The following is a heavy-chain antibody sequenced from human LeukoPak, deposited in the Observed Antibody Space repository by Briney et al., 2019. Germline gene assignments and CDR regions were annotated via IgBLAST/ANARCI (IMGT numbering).Heavy chain of an antibody. CDR1: GGSISSYY. J-gene: IGHJ5*02. CDR3: ARGGGPYGDYLSRDWFDP. V-gene: IGHV4-4*07. CDR2: IDTSGST. D-gene: IGHD4-17*01. Sequence: SSETLSLTCTVSGGSISSYYGSWIRRPAGKDLNGIGLIDTSGSTNYNPSLKSRVTMSVDTSKNQFSLKLSSVTAADTAVYYCARGGGPYGDYLSRDWFDPWGQGTLVTVSS.